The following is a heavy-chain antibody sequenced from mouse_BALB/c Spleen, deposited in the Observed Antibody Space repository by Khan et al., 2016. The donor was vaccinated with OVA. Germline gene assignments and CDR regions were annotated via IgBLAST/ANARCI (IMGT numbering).Heavy chain of an antibody. CDR3: ARGVYGTSFAY. D-gene: IGHD2-10*02. CDR1: GYTFTSFW. CDR2: IDPSDSET. J-gene: IGHJ3*01. Sequence: QVQLQQPGAELVRPGASVKLSCKASGYTFTSFWMNWVTERPGQGLEWIGMIDPSDSETHYNQMFKDKATLTVDKSYSTAYMQRSGLTSVDSAVDYCARGVYGTSFAYWGQGTLVTVSA. V-gene: IGHV1-61*01.